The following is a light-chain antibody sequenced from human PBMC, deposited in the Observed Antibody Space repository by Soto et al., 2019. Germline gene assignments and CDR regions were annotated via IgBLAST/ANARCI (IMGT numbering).Light chain of an antibody. Sequence: EIVLTQSPGTLSLSPGERATLSCRAGQTVRSSYLAWYQQIPGQAPRLLIYGASSMATGIPDRFSGSGSGTDFTLTISRLEPEDFEVYYCQQYGTSPTFGQGTKVEVK. CDR2: GAS. CDR3: QQYGTSPT. V-gene: IGKV3-20*01. CDR1: QTVRSSY. J-gene: IGKJ1*01.